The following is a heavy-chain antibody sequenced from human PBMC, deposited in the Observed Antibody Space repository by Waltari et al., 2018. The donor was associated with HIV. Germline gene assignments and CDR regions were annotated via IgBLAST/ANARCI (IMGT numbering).Heavy chain of an antibody. CDR2: SSISGGST. V-gene: IGHV3-23*01. CDR3: AKSPGYCSAGDCHLYGLDV. D-gene: IGHD2-15*01. Sequence: EVQLLESGGGLVQPGGSLRLSCAASGFPFTNYAMTWVRQAPGKGMEWVSASSISGGSTYYADSVKGRFTISRDISKNTLYLQMNSLRVEDAAIYYCAKSPGYCSAGDCHLYGLDVWGLGTTVTVSS. CDR1: GFPFTNYA. J-gene: IGHJ6*02.